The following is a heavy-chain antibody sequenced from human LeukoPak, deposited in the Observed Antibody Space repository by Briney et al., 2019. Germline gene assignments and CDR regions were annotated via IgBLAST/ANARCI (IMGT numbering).Heavy chain of an antibody. CDR2: MSSSGSTI. Sequence: GGSLRLSCAASGFTFSDCYMSWIRQAPGKGLEWVSYMSSSGSTIYYADSVKGRFTISRDNAKNSLYLQMNSLRAEDTAVYYCARDYGHYSGYDEYYFDYWGQGTLVTVSS. CDR3: ARDYGHYSGYDEYYFDY. J-gene: IGHJ4*02. V-gene: IGHV3-11*01. D-gene: IGHD5-12*01. CDR1: GFTFSDCY.